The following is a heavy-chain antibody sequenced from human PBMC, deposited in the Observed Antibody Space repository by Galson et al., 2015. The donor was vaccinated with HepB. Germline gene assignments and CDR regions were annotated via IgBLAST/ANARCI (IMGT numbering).Heavy chain of an antibody. CDR1: GGSISSYY. D-gene: IGHD1-26*01. V-gene: IGHV4-59*01. Sequence: ETLSLTCTVSGGSISSYYWSWIRQPPGKGLEWIGYIYYSGSTNYNPSLKSRVTISVDTSKNQFSLKLSSVTAADTAVYYCARGGSGSHYYMDVWGKGTTVTVSS. J-gene: IGHJ6*03. CDR2: IYYSGST. CDR3: ARGGSGSHYYMDV.